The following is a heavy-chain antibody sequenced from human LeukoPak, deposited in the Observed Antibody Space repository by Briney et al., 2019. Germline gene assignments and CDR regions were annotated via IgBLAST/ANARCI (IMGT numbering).Heavy chain of an antibody. CDR3: ARGTAPFTPYFDY. CDR2: ISYDGSNK. V-gene: IGHV3-30*03. Sequence: GESLRLSCAASGFTFSSYGMHWVRQAPGKGLEWVAVISYDGSNKYYADSVKGRFTISRDNSKNTLYLQMNSLRAEDTAVYYCARGTAPFTPYFDYWGQGTLVTVSS. CDR1: GFTFSSYG. J-gene: IGHJ4*02.